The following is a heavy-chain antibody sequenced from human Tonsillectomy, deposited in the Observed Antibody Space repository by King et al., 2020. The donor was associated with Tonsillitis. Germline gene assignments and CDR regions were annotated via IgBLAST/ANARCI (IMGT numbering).Heavy chain of an antibody. Sequence: VQLVESGGGVVQPGGSLRLSCAASGFTFSSYGMHWVRQAPGKGLEWVAFIRYDGSNKYYADSVKGRFTISRDNSKNTLYLQMNSLRAEDTAVYYCAKDTGGRSGSDYLYYFDNWGQGTLVTVSS. CDR1: GFTFSSYG. CDR2: IRYDGSNK. J-gene: IGHJ4*02. D-gene: IGHD3-10*01. CDR3: AKDTGGRSGSDYLYYFDN. V-gene: IGHV3-30*02.